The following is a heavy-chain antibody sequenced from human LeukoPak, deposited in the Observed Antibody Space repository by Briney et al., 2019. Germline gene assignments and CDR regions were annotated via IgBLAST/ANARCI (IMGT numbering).Heavy chain of an antibody. CDR1: GGSISSGGYY. D-gene: IGHD5-18*01. V-gene: IGHV4-31*03. CDR2: IYYSGST. J-gene: IGHJ4*02. CDR3: AREGYSYGGGIDY. Sequence: SETLSLTCTVSGGSISSGGYYWSWIRQHPGKGLEWIGYIYYSGSTYYNPSLKSRVTISVDTSKNQFSLKLSSVTAAGTAVYYCAREGYSYGGGIDYWGQGTLVTVSS.